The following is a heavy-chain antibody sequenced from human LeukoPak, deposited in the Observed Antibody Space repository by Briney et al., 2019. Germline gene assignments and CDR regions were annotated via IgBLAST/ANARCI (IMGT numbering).Heavy chain of an antibody. D-gene: IGHD4-17*01. J-gene: IGHJ6*02. CDR1: GYTFTSYG. CDR3: ARATTVSSLYYYGMDV. Sequence: ASVKVSCKASGYTFTSYGISWVRQAPGQGLEWMGWISAYNGNTNYAQKLQGRVTMTTDTSTSTAYMELRSLRSDDTAVYYCARATTVSSLYYYGMDVWGQGITVTVSS. CDR2: ISAYNGNT. V-gene: IGHV1-18*01.